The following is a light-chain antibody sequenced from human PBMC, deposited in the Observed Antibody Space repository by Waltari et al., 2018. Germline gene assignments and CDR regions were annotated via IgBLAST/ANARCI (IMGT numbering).Light chain of an antibody. J-gene: IGKJ1*01. CDR3: QQYINYWT. CDR1: QNLDRL. V-gene: IGKV1-5*03. Sequence: TQSPSTLSAFVGDKVTITCRARQNLDRLLAWYQQKPGKAPRLLIYMASNLESGVPSRFSGSGSGTEFTLTINSLQPDDFATYYCQQYINYWTFGQGTKVQ. CDR2: MAS.